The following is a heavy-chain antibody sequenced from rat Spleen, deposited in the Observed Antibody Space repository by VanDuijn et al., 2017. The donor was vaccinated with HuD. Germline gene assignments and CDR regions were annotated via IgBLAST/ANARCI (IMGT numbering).Heavy chain of an antibody. J-gene: IGHJ4*01. D-gene: IGHD1-12*02. Sequence: EVQLVESGGGLVQPGRSLKLSCAASGFTFGDHAMAWVRQAPKKGLEWVASISPSGGSTFYRDSVKGRFTISRDNAKSTLYLQMDSLRSEDTATYYCATDGYYDGTYYAVYVMDAWGQGASVTVSS. V-gene: IGHV5S23*01. CDR2: ISPSGGST. CDR1: GFTFGDHA. CDR3: ATDGYYDGTYYAVYVMDA.